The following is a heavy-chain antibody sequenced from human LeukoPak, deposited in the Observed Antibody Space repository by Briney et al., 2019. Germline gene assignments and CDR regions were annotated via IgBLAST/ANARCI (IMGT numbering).Heavy chain of an antibody. CDR2: IYSGGST. Sequence: PGGSLRLSCAASGFTFSSYAMSWVRQAPGKGLEWVSVIYSGGSTYYADSVKGRFTISRDKPKNTVYLQMNSLRFEDTAMYYCARNWFDPWGQGTLVTVSS. CDR1: GFTFSSYA. V-gene: IGHV3-53*05. J-gene: IGHJ5*02. CDR3: ARNWFDP.